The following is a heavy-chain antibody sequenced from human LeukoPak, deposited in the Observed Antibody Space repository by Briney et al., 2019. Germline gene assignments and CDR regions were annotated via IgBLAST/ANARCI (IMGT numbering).Heavy chain of an antibody. D-gene: IGHD3-10*01. J-gene: IGHJ6*02. CDR2: ISCDGSTK. V-gene: IGHV3-30*18. Sequence: PGGSLRLSCAASGFTFRRHAMHWVRQAPGKGLEWVAVISCDGSTKYYADSVRGRFTISRDNSENTLHLQMNSLGADDMAVYYCAKDRWFGELSHYYYGMDVWGQGTTVTVSS. CDR3: AKDRWFGELSHYYYGMDV. CDR1: GFTFRRHA.